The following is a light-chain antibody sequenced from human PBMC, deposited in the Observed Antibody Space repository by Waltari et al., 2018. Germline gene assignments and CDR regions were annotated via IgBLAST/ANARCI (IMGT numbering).Light chain of an antibody. J-gene: IGKJ4*01. CDR3: QHYYSAPVT. Sequence: DIVMTQSPDSLAVSLGERATINCKSSQSVLYSSNNKNYLAWYQQQPGQPPKLLISWASTRESGVPERFSGSGSGTDFALTISSLQAEDVAVYFCQHYYSAPVTFGGGTRVEIQ. V-gene: IGKV4-1*01. CDR2: WAS. CDR1: QSVLYSSNNKNY.